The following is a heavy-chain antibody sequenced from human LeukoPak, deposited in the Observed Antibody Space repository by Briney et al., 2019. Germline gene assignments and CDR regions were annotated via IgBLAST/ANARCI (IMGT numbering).Heavy chain of an antibody. CDR2: IKSKTDDRTT. CDR1: GFTFSNAW. D-gene: IGHD3-16*02. V-gene: IGHV3-15*01. Sequence: GGSLRLSCAASGFTFSNAWMSWVRQAPGKGLEWVGRIKSKTDDRTTDYSAPVKGRFTISRDDSTNTLYLQMNSLKTEDTAVYYCTTAPYIWGSYRLNYWGQGTLVTVSS. CDR3: TTAPYIWGSYRLNY. J-gene: IGHJ4*02.